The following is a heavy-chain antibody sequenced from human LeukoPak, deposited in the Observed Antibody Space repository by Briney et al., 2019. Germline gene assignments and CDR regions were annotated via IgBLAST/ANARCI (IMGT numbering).Heavy chain of an antibody. J-gene: IGHJ4*02. CDR2: INHSGST. CDR1: GGSFSGYY. CDR3: TSSFLGYCSGGSCYPNY. D-gene: IGHD2-15*01. Sequence: SETLSLTCAVYGGSFSGYYWSWIRQPPGKGLEWIGVINHSGSTNYNPSLKSRVTISADTSKNQFSLKVRSVTAADTAVYYCTSSFLGYCSGGSCYPNYWGQGTLVTVSS. V-gene: IGHV4-34*01.